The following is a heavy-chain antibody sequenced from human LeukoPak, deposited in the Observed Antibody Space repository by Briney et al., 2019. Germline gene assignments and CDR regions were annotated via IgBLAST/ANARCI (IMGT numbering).Heavy chain of an antibody. CDR1: GGSISSYY. Sequence: PSETLSITCTVSGGSISSYYWSWIRKPPGKGLEWIGYIYYSGSTNYNPSLRSRVTISVDTSKNQFSLKLTSVTAADTAVYYCARRGSSWDYFDYWGQGALVTVSS. D-gene: IGHD6-6*01. CDR2: IYYSGST. J-gene: IGHJ4*02. CDR3: ARRGSSWDYFDY. V-gene: IGHV4-59*01.